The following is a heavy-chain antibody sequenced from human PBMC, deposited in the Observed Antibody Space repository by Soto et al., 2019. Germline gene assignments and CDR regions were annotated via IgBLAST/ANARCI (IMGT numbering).Heavy chain of an antibody. CDR3: ARGQLREPTTPPGY. V-gene: IGHV3-33*01. CDR2: IWYDGSNK. Sequence: GGSLRLSCAASGFTFSSYGMHWVRQAPGKGLEWVAVIWYDGSNKYYADSVKGRFTISRDNSKNTLYLQMNSLRAEDTAVYYCARGQLREPTTPPGYWGQGTLGTVS. CDR1: GFTFSSYG. D-gene: IGHD4-17*01. J-gene: IGHJ4*02.